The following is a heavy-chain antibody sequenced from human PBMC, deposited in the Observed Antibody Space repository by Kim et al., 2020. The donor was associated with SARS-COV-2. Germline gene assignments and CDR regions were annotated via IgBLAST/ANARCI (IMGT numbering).Heavy chain of an antibody. V-gene: IGHV3-30*18. CDR2: ISYDGSNK. CDR3: AKDTKVYYYGSGSYSGRYYYGMDV. CDR1: GFTFSSYG. D-gene: IGHD3-10*01. J-gene: IGHJ6*02. Sequence: GGSLRLSCAASGFTFSSYGMHWVRQAPGKGLEWVAVISYDGSNKYYADSVKGRFTISRDNSKNTLYLQMNSLRAEDTAVYYCAKDTKVYYYGSGSYSGRYYYGMDVWGQGTTVTVSS.